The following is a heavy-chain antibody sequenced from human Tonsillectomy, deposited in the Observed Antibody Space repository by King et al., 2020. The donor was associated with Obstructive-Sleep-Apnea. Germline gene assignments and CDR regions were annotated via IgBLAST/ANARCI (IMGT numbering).Heavy chain of an antibody. J-gene: IGHJ4*02. D-gene: IGHD5-12*01. Sequence: HVQLQESGPGLVKPSETLSLTCTVSGDSISDYYWSWIRQPPGKGLEWIGYMYYSGNTNYNPSLKSRVTISVETSKIQFSLRLSSVTAADTAVYYCARHRGVEDYGGYGDYFDYWGQGTPVTVSS. CDR3: ARHRGVEDYGGYGDYFDY. CDR2: MYYSGNT. CDR1: GDSISDYY. V-gene: IGHV4-59*08.